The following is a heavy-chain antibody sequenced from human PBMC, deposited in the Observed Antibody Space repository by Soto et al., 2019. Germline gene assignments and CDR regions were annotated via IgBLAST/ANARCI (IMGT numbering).Heavy chain of an antibody. Sequence: GKGLEWVSYISSSSSTIYYADSVKGRFTISRDNAKNSLYLQMNSLRAEDTAVYYCARDYRPDIVVEPAAQPHSWGQGTMVTVSS. D-gene: IGHD2-2*01. J-gene: IGHJ3*01. CDR3: ARDYRPDIVVEPAAQPHS. V-gene: IGHV3-48*01. CDR2: ISSSSSTI.